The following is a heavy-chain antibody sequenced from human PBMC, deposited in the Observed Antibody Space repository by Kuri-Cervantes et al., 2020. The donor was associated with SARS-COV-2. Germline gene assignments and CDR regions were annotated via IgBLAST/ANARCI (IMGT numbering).Heavy chain of an antibody. V-gene: IGHV5-51*01. D-gene: IGHD5-18*01. CDR1: GYSFATYW. CDR3: ARYGYSYGYEAY. Sequence: GESLKISCKGSGYSFATYWIGWVRQMPGKGLEWMGNIYPGDSETRNSPSLQGQVTISADKSISTAYLQWSSLKASDTAMYYCARYGYSYGYEAYWGQGTLVTVSS. J-gene: IGHJ4*02. CDR2: IYPGDSET.